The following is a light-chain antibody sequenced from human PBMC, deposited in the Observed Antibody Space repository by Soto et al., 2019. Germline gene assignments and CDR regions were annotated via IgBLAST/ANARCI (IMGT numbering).Light chain of an antibody. V-gene: IGKV1-12*01. Sequence: DIQMTQSPSSVSASVGDRVTITCRASQSISSSLAWYQQKPGTVPKLLIYAASSLQSGVPSRLSGSGAGTEFTLSLTSLQPEDFGTYYCQQGDSFPITFGQGTRLDI. CDR3: QQGDSFPIT. J-gene: IGKJ5*01. CDR1: QSISSS. CDR2: AAS.